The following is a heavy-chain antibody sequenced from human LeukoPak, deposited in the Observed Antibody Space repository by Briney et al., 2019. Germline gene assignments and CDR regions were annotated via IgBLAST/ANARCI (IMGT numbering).Heavy chain of an antibody. Sequence: GRSLRLSCAASGFTFSSYAMHWVRQAPGKGLEWVAVISYDGSNKYYADSVKGRFTISRDNSKNTLYLQMNSLRAGDTAVYYCARPLGYYYDSSGPEGFDYWGQGTLVTVSS. V-gene: IGHV3-30*04. CDR3: ARPLGYYYDSSGPEGFDY. D-gene: IGHD3-22*01. J-gene: IGHJ4*02. CDR2: ISYDGSNK. CDR1: GFTFSSYA.